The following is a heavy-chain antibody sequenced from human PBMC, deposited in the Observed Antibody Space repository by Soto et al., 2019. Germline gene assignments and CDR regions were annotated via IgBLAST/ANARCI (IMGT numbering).Heavy chain of an antibody. CDR3: ARDPIAVAGRRFDY. J-gene: IGHJ4*02. Sequence: GGSLRLSCAASGFTFSSYGMHWVRQAPGKGLEWVAVIWYDGSNKYYADSVKGRFTISRDNSKNTLYLQMNSLRAEDTAVYYCARDPIAVAGRRFDYWGQGTLVTVSS. V-gene: IGHV3-33*01. CDR2: IWYDGSNK. CDR1: GFTFSSYG. D-gene: IGHD6-19*01.